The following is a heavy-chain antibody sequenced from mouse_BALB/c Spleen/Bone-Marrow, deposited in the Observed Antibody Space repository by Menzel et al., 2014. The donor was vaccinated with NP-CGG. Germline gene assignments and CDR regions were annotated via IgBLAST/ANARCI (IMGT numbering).Heavy chain of an antibody. V-gene: IGHV1S29*02. CDR3: ARELGGAY. CDR2: IYPYNGGS. Sequence: EVQLQQSGPELVKPGASVKISCKASGYTFTDYNMHWVKQSHGKSLEWIGYIYPYNGGSAYNQKFESKATLTVDNSSSTAYMELRSLTSEDSAVYYCARELGGAYWGQGTLVTVSA. CDR1: GYTFTDYN. D-gene: IGHD4-1*01. J-gene: IGHJ3*01.